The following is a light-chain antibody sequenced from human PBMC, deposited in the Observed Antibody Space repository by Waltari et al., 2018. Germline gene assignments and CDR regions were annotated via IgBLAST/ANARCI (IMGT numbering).Light chain of an antibody. CDR1: AVGHNF. Sequence: SYELSQPPSESVSPGQTAVISCPGAAVGHNFGWWYHQKPGQSPVLVLYQDDKRPSGIPERFSGSNAGTRATLIIVGTQPMDEADYYCQAWDRTTAVFGGGTKLTVL. CDR2: QDD. CDR3: QAWDRTTAV. J-gene: IGLJ2*01. V-gene: IGLV3-1*01.